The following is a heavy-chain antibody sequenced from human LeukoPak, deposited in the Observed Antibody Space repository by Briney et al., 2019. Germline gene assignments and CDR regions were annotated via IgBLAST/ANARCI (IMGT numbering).Heavy chain of an antibody. Sequence: GGSLRLSCAASGFTFSSYSMNWVRQAPGKGLEWVSSISSSSSYIYYADSVKGRFTISRDNAKNSLYLQMNSLRAEDTAVYYCARGLRVRGVIYDYWGQGTLVTVSS. CDR2: ISSSSSYI. CDR3: ARGLRVRGVIYDY. CDR1: GFTFSSYS. V-gene: IGHV3-21*01. J-gene: IGHJ4*02. D-gene: IGHD3-10*01.